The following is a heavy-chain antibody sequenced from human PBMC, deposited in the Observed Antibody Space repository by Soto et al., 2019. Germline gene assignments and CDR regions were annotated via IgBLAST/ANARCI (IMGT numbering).Heavy chain of an antibody. V-gene: IGHV4-34*01. J-gene: IGHJ5*02. CDR3: AREAYYDFWRGYSHWFDP. CDR2: INYRRST. CDR1: GGSFSGYY. Sequence: SETLSLTCAVYGGSFSGYYWSWIRQPPGKGLEWIGEINYRRSTNYHPSLKSRVTISVDTSKNQFSLKLSSVTVADTAVYYCAREAYYDFWRGYSHWFDPWGQGTLVTVSS. D-gene: IGHD3-3*01.